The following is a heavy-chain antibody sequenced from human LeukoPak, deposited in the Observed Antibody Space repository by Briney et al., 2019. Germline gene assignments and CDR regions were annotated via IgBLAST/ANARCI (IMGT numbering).Heavy chain of an antibody. CDR1: GFTFSSYW. Sequence: GSLRLSCAASGFTFSSYWMPWVRQAPGKGLEWIGEINHSGSTNYNPSLKSRVTISVDTSKNQFSLKLSSVTAADTAVYYCAREVRSSWYFLPWGQGTLVTVSS. CDR2: INHSGST. D-gene: IGHD6-13*01. V-gene: IGHV4-34*01. CDR3: AREVRSSWYFLP. J-gene: IGHJ5*02.